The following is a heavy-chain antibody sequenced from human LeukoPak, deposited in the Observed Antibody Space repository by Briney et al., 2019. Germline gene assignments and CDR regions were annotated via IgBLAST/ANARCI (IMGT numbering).Heavy chain of an antibody. Sequence: ASVKVSCKASGYTFNSYYMFWVRQAPGQGLEWMGWINPNSGGTNYAQEFQGRVTMTRDTSISTAYMELSTLRSDDAAVYYCALIGDHAWFDPWGQGTLATVSS. D-gene: IGHD3-10*01. J-gene: IGHJ5*02. CDR2: INPNSGGT. V-gene: IGHV1-2*02. CDR1: GYTFNSYY. CDR3: ALIGDHAWFDP.